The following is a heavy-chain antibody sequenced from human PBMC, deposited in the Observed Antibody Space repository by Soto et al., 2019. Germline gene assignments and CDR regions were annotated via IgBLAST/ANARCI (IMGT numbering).Heavy chain of an antibody. V-gene: IGHV3-30-3*01. CDR3: ARDRDSGWYFDY. J-gene: IGHJ4*02. D-gene: IGHD6-19*01. CDR1: GFTFSSYA. CDR2: ISYDGSNK. Sequence: PGGSLRLSCAASGFTFSSYAMHWVRQAPGKGLEWVAVISYDGSNKYYADSVKGRFTISRDNSKNTLYLQMNGLRAEDTAVYYCARDRDSGWYFDYWGQGTLVTVSS.